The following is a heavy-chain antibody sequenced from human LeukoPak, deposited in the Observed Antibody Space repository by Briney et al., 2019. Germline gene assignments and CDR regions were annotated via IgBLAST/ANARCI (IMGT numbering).Heavy chain of an antibody. CDR3: ARGTRLAVAGTEWFDP. V-gene: IGHV4-34*01. J-gene: IGHJ5*02. D-gene: IGHD6-19*01. CDR2: INHSGST. Sequence: PSETLSLTCAVYGGPFSGYYWSWIRQPPGKGLEWIGEINHSGSTNYNPSLKSRVTISVDTSKNQFSLKLSSVTAADTAVYYCARGTRLAVAGTEWFDPWGQETLVTVSS. CDR1: GGPFSGYY.